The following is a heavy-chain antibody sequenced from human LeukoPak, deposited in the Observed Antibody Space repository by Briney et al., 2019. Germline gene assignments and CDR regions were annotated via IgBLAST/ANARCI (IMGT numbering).Heavy chain of an antibody. CDR3: TREGRGSNAFDY. J-gene: IGHJ4*02. Sequence: GGSLRLSCTASGFTFGDYAMSWVRQAPGKGLEWVGFIRSKAYGGTTEYAASVKGRFTISRDDSKSIAYLQMNSLKTEDTAVYYCTREGRGSNAFDYWGQGTLVTVSS. D-gene: IGHD3-16*01. V-gene: IGHV3-49*04. CDR1: GFTFGDYA. CDR2: IRSKAYGGTT.